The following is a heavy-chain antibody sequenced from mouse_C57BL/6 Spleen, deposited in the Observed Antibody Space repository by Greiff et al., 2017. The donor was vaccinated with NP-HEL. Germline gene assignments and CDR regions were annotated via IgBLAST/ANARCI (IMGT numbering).Heavy chain of an antibody. D-gene: IGHD2-3*01. V-gene: IGHV5-17*01. CDR1: GFTFSDYG. J-gene: IGHJ4*01. Sequence: EVHLVESGGGLVKPGGSLKLSCAASGFTFSDYGMHWVRQAPEKGLEWVAYISSGSSTIYYADTVKGRFTISRDNAKNTLFLQMTSLRSEDTAMYYCARPDGYYKSMDYWGQGTSVTVSS. CDR2: ISSGSSTI. CDR3: ARPDGYYKSMDY.